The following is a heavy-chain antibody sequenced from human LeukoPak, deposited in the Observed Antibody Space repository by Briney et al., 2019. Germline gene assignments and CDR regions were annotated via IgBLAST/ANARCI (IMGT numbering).Heavy chain of an antibody. Sequence: SETLSLTCTVSNGSISSYYWSWIRQPPGKGLEWIGYIYYSGSTNYNPSLKSRVTISVDTSKNQFSLKLSSVTAADTAVYYCARVICSGGSCRFDYWGQGTLVTVSS. J-gene: IGHJ4*02. V-gene: IGHV4-59*12. D-gene: IGHD2-15*01. CDR1: NGSISSYY. CDR2: IYYSGST. CDR3: ARVICSGGSCRFDY.